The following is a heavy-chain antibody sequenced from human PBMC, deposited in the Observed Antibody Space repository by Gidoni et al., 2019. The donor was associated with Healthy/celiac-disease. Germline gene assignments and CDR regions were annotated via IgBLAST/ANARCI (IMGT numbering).Heavy chain of an antibody. J-gene: IGHJ5*02. V-gene: IGHV1-8*01. CDR1: GYTFTSYY. CDR3: ARGQDSSGWYQRENWFDP. Sequence: QVQLVQSGAEVKKPGASVKVSCKASGYTFTSYYINWVRQATGQGLEWMGWMNPNSGNTGYAQKFQGRVTMTRNTSISTAYMELSSLRSEDTAVYYCARGQDSSGWYQRENWFDPWGQGTLVTVSS. D-gene: IGHD6-19*01. CDR2: MNPNSGNT.